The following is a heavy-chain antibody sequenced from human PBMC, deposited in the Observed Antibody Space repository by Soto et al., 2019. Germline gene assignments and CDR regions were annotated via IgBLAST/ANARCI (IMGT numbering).Heavy chain of an antibody. Sequence: QVQLGQSGAELKKPGSSVKVSCKTSGGSLYTYTITWVRQAPGQGLEWMGRVIPVLRKSDYAQRLLGRLTITADTSPNTPYMERSSLNPDDTAVYFWARMGPYDGIDMCVQGTTVTVAS. V-gene: IGHV1-69*02. J-gene: IGHJ3*02. CDR3: ARMGPYDGIDM. D-gene: IGHD3-16*01. CDR1: GGSLYTYT. CDR2: VIPVLRKS.